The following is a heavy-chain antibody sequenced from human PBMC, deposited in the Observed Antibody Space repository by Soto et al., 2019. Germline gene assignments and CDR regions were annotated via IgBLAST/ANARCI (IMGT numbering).Heavy chain of an antibody. D-gene: IGHD6-19*01. J-gene: IGHJ6*02. CDR1: GGTFSSYA. CDR3: ARALIAVAGKRYYYYGMDV. Sequence: SVKVSCKASGGTFSSYAISWVRQAPGQGLEWMGGIIPIFATANYAQKFQGRVTITADESTSTAYMELSSLRSEDTAVYYCARALIAVAGKRYYYYGMDVWGQGTTVTVSS. CDR2: IIPIFATA. V-gene: IGHV1-69*13.